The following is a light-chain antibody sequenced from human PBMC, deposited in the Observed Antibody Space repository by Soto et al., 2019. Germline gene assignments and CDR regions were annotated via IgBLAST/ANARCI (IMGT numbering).Light chain of an antibody. J-gene: IGKJ3*01. Sequence: DVQMAQSPSTLSASVGDRVTITCRASQSIGDWLAWFQQKPGKAPALLIYRASYLESGVPSRFSGSGSGTEFTLTISSLQHDEFSSYYCQHFSTYSGTFGPGTTVEVK. CDR2: RAS. CDR1: QSIGDW. CDR3: QHFSTYSGT. V-gene: IGKV1-5*03.